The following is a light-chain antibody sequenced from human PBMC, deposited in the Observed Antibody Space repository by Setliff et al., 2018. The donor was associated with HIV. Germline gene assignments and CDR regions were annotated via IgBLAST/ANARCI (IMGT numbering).Light chain of an antibody. J-gene: IGLJ1*01. CDR2: DVD. Sequence: QSALAQPASVSGPPGQSITLSCTGTTSDIGAYTYVSWYRQHPGKAPQLIIYDVDKRPSGVSHRFSGSKSGNTASLTISGLQAEDEADYYCSSYTSSSTLVFGTGTKVTVL. V-gene: IGLV2-14*03. CDR3: SSYTSSSTLV. CDR1: TSDIGAYTY.